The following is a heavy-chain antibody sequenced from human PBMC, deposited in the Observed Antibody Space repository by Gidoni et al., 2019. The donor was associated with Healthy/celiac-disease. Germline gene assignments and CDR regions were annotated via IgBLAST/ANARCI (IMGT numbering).Heavy chain of an antibody. V-gene: IGHV4-34*01. Sequence: HVQLQPSCAGLLKPSDTMSLTCSFYGVSFSGYYWSWIRPPPGKGLEWIGEINHSGRTNYNPSIKSRVTISVDTSKNQFSLKLSSVTAADTAVYYCAKSISGYSYGSIDYWGQGTLVNVSS. CDR3: AKSISGYSYGSIDY. CDR1: GVSFSGYY. CDR2: INHSGRT. D-gene: IGHD5-18*01. J-gene: IGHJ4*02.